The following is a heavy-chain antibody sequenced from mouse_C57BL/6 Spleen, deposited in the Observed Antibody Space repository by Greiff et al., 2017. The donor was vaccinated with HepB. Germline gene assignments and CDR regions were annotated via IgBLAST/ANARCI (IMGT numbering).Heavy chain of an antibody. CDR1: GFTFSDYG. CDR2: ISSGSSTI. CDR3: ARLLPLYAMDY. D-gene: IGHD1-1*01. Sequence: EVKLMESGGGLVKPGGSLKLSCAASGFTFSDYGMHWVRQAPEKGLEWVAYISSGSSTIYYADTVKGRFTISRDNAKNTLFLQMTSLRSEDTAMYYCARLLPLYAMDYWGQGTSVTVSS. J-gene: IGHJ4*01. V-gene: IGHV5-17*01.